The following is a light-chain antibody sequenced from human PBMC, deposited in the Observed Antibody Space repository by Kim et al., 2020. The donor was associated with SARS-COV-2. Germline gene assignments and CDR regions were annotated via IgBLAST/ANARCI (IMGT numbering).Light chain of an antibody. CDR2: KAS. V-gene: IGKV1-5*03. J-gene: IGKJ5*01. CDR1: QNINTW. CDR3: LQHNTYPIT. Sequence: ASVGDRITITCRASQNINTWLAWYQQRPGKAPKLLIYKASTLDRGVPSRFRGSGSGTEFTLTISSLQPEDFATYFCLQHNTYPITFGQGTRLEIK.